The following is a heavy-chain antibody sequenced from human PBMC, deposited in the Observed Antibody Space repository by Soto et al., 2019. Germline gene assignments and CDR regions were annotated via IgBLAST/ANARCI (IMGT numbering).Heavy chain of an antibody. J-gene: IGHJ6*04. CDR2: ISSSSSYI. Sequence: LRLSFAASGFTFSSYSMNWVRQAPGKGLEWVSSISSSSSYIYYADSVKGRFTISRDNAKNSLYLQMNSLRAEDTAVYYCARAPMFADYHYYYGTEVWGEGKTVNVSA. CDR3: ARAPMFADYHYYYGTEV. CDR1: GFTFSSYS. D-gene: IGHD3-10*02. V-gene: IGHV3-21*01.